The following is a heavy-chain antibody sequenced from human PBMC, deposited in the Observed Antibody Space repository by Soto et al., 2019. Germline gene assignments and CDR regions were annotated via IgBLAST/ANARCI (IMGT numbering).Heavy chain of an antibody. CDR2: ISYDGSNK. V-gene: IGHV3-30*18. CDR1: GFTFSSYG. J-gene: IGHJ4*02. CDR3: AKDASILYNSGIDY. Sequence: GGSLRLSCAASGFTFSSYGMHWVRQAPGKGLEWVAVISYDGSNKYYADSVKGRFTISRDNSKNTLYLQMNSLRAEDTAVYYWAKDASILYNSGIDYWGQGTLVTVAS. D-gene: IGHD1-20*01.